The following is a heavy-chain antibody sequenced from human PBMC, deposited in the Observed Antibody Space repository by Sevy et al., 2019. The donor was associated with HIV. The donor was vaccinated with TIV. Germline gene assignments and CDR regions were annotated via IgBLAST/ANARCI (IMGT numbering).Heavy chain of an antibody. CDR3: VRDDRHGLPDY. V-gene: IGHV3-30-3*01. CDR1: GFMFSDYS. CDR2: ISYDGSNK. D-gene: IGHD3-22*01. Sequence: GGSLRLSCAVSGFMFSDYSMHWIRQAPGKGLEWVTLISYDGSNKFYAGSVQGRFTISRDNSKNILFLQMNSVRDEDTAVYDCVRDDRHGLPDYWGQGTLVTVSS. J-gene: IGHJ4*02.